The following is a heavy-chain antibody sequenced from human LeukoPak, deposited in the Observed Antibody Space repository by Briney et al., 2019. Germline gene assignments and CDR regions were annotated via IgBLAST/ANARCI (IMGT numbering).Heavy chain of an antibody. CDR2: IWYDGTNE. D-gene: IGHD3-22*01. Sequence: SGGSLRLSCAASGFTFSSYWMHWVRQAPGKGLEWVAVIWYDGTNENYSDSLRGRFTISRDNSKNTLYLQMNSLRAEDTAVYYCARARNNYDVSGYSALDYWGQGTLVTVSS. CDR1: GFTFSSYW. CDR3: ARARNNYDVSGYSALDY. V-gene: IGHV3-33*08. J-gene: IGHJ4*02.